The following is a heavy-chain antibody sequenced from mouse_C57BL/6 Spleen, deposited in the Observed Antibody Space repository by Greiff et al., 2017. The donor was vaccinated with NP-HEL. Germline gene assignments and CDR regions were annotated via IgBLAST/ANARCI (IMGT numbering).Heavy chain of an antibody. CDR2: IYPGSGNT. V-gene: IGHV1-66*01. Sequence: VQLQQSGPELVKPGASVKISCKASGYSFTSYYIHWVKQRPGQGLEGIGWIYPGSGNTKYNEKFKGKATLTADTSSSTAYMQLSSLTSEDFAVYYCARSKNYFDYWGQGTTLTVSS. CDR3: ARSKNYFDY. J-gene: IGHJ2*01. CDR1: GYSFTSYY.